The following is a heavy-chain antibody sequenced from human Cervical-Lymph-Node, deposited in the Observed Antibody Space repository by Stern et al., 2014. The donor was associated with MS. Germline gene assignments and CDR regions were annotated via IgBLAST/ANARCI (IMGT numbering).Heavy chain of an antibody. CDR3: ARRGTTGIDY. J-gene: IGHJ4*02. CDR1: GGSISNYY. CDR2: IYYSGST. D-gene: IGHD4-17*01. Sequence: QLQLQESGPGLAKPSETLSLTCTVSGGSISNYYWSWIRQPPGKGLEWIGYIYYSGSTNYNPSLKSRVAMSVDTSQEQFSLHLTSVTAADTGVYYCARRGTTGIDYWGQGTLVTVSS. V-gene: IGHV4-59*08.